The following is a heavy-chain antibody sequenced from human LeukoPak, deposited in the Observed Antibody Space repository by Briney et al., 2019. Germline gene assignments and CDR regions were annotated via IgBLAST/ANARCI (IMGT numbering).Heavy chain of an antibody. Sequence: GGSLRLSCAASGFTFSGYAMSWVRQAPGESPEWVSALGSGGRGSHYADSVKGRFTISRDDSKNTLYMQMNSLRAEDTAVYFCARPGLAVAGTRWFDPWGQGTLVTVSS. CDR1: GFTFSGYA. CDR2: LGSGGRGS. CDR3: ARPGLAVAGTRWFDP. J-gene: IGHJ5*02. V-gene: IGHV3-23*01. D-gene: IGHD6-19*01.